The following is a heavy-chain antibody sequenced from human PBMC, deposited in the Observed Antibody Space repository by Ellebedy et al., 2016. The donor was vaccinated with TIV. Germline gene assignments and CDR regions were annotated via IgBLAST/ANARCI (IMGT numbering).Heavy chain of an antibody. D-gene: IGHD7-27*01. CDR1: GGTFSSYA. CDR3: ARAPPPRGDRSADAFDI. CDR2: IIPILSIT. V-gene: IGHV1-69*04. J-gene: IGHJ3*02. Sequence: ASVKVSCKASGGTFSSYAISWVRQAPRQGLEWMGRIIPILSITNYAQKFQGRVTITADKSTSTAYMELSSLRSEDTAIYYCARAPPPRGDRSADAFDIWGQGTMVTVST.